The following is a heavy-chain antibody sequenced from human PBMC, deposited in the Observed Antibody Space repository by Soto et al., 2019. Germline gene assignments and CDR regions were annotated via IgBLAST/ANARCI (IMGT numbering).Heavy chain of an antibody. D-gene: IGHD3-3*01. CDR1: GFTFGDYA. CDR2: IRSKAYGGTT. V-gene: IGHV3-49*03. Sequence: PGGSLRLSCTASGFTFGDYAMSWFRQAPGKGLEWVGFIRSKAYGGTTEYAASVKGRFTISRDDSKSIAYLQMNSLKTEDTAVYYCTRFPILYDFWSGHNMDVWGKGTTVTVSS. J-gene: IGHJ6*03. CDR3: TRFPILYDFWSGHNMDV.